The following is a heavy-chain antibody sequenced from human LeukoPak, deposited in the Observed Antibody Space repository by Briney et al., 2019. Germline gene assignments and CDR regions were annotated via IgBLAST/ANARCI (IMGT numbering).Heavy chain of an antibody. CDR2: INPNSGDT. J-gene: IGHJ4*02. D-gene: IGHD3-22*01. CDR3: ARDRGRGYDYNSGDFDY. Sequence: ASVKVSCKASGYTFTGYYFHWVRQAPGQGLEWVGWINPNSGDTGYAQKFQGSVTMARDPSISTVYMELSRLRSDDTAVYYCARDRGRGYDYNSGDFDYWGQGTLVTVSS. CDR1: GYTFTGYY. V-gene: IGHV1-2*02.